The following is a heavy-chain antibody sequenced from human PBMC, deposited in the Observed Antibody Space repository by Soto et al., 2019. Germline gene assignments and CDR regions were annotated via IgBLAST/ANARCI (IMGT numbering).Heavy chain of an antibody. CDR2: ISFDGGNQ. J-gene: IGHJ5*02. V-gene: IGHV3-30*18. CDR1: GFSFNTYG. CDR3: AKDSSVTAAGSGGWFDP. D-gene: IGHD6-13*01. Sequence: QVQLVESGGGVVQPGRSLRLSCAASGFSFNTYGLHWVRQAPGKGLEWVAAISFDGGNQYYADSVKGRFTISRDNSKSTLYLQMNSLGAEATDTYYCAKDSSVTAAGSGGWFDPWGQGTLGIVSS.